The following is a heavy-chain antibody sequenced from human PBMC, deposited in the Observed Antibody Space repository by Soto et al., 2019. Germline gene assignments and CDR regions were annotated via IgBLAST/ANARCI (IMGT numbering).Heavy chain of an antibody. J-gene: IGHJ6*02. V-gene: IGHV3-21*01. CDR1: GFTFSSYS. Sequence: GGSLRLSCAASGFTFSSYSMNWVRQAPGKGLEWVSSISSSSSYIYYADSVKGRFTISRDNAKNSLFLQMNSLRAEDTAVYYCARDPESYSNYGMDVWGQGTTVTVS. CDR2: ISSSSSYI. D-gene: IGHD4-4*01. CDR3: ARDPESYSNYGMDV.